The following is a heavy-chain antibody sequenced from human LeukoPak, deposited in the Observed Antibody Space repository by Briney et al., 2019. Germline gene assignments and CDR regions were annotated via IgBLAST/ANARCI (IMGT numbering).Heavy chain of an antibody. D-gene: IGHD5-12*01. CDR1: GFSFSSYE. Sequence: GGSLRLSCAASGFSFSSYEMNWVRQAPGKGLEWVSYIGSTTNTIYYADSVKGRFTISRDNAKKSLHLQMNSLRAEDTAVYYCARDEYSGLYYYMDVWGKGTTVTVSS. V-gene: IGHV3-48*03. CDR2: IGSTTNTI. CDR3: ARDEYSGLYYYMDV. J-gene: IGHJ6*03.